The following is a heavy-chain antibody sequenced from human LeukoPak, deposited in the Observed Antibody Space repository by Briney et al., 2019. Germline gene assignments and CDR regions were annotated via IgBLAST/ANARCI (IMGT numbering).Heavy chain of an antibody. Sequence: SVKVSCKASGGTFSSYAISWVRQAPGQGLEWMGGIIPIFGTANYAQKFQGRVTITAGESTSTAYMELSSLRSEDTAVYYCATTTVVKSGSYRFDYWGQGTLVTVSS. V-gene: IGHV1-69*13. CDR3: ATTTVVKSGSYRFDY. CDR1: GGTFSSYA. D-gene: IGHD4-23*01. J-gene: IGHJ4*02. CDR2: IIPIFGTA.